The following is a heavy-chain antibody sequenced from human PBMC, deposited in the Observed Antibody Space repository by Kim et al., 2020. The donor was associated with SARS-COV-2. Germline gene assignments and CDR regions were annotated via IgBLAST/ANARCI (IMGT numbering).Heavy chain of an antibody. D-gene: IGHD2-2*01. V-gene: IGHV3-23*01. CDR3: AKGSSWAEY. Sequence: IYYADSVKGRFTISRDKAQNTLYLQMNSLRTDDAAVYYCAKGSSWAEYWGQGTLVAVSS. J-gene: IGHJ4*02. CDR2: I.